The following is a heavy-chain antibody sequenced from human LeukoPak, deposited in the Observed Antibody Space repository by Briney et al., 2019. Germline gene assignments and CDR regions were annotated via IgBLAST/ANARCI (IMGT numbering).Heavy chain of an antibody. D-gene: IGHD3-9*01. J-gene: IGHJ6*04. CDR1: GGSISSGDYY. CDR3: ARESLTSYYYYGMDV. Sequence: SQTLSLTCTVSGGSISSGDYYWGWIRQPPGKGLEWIGYIYYSGSTYYNPSLKSRVTISVDTSKNQFSLKLSSVTAADTAVYYCARESLTSYYYYGMDVWGKGTTVTVSS. V-gene: IGHV4-30-4*01. CDR2: IYYSGST.